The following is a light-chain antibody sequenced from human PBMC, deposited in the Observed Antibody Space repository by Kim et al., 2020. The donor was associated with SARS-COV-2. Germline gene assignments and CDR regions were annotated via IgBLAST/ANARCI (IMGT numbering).Light chain of an antibody. Sequence: VALGPTVRITCQGDSLRSYYATWYQRKPGQAPILVIYGKNNRPSGIPERFSGSSSGNTASLTITGTQAGDEAVYYCNSRNSNDNVVFGGGTQLTVL. J-gene: IGLJ2*01. CDR3: NSRNSNDNVV. V-gene: IGLV3-19*01. CDR2: GKN. CDR1: SLRSYY.